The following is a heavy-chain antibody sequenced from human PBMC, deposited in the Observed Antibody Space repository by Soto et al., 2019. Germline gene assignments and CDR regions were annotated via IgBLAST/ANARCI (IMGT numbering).Heavy chain of an antibody. CDR3: ARDLSVAGPDY. CDR2: ISYDESDK. D-gene: IGHD6-19*01. J-gene: IGHJ4*02. V-gene: IGHV3-30*03. Sequence: GGSLRLSCAASGFTFRSYAMHWVRQAPGKGLEWVAVISYDESDKYYADSLKGRFTISRDNSKNTLYLQMNSLRGEDTAVYYCARDLSVAGPDYWGTGTLVTVSS. CDR1: GFTFRSYA.